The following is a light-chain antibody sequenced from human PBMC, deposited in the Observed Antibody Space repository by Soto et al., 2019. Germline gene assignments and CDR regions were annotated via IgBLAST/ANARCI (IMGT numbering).Light chain of an antibody. V-gene: IGKV3-20*01. Sequence: EIVLTQSPGTLTLSPGERATLSCRASQSVSSSYLAWYQQKPGQAPRLLIYGASSRATGIPDRFSGSGSGTDFTLTISRVEPEDFSVYSCQQYGNSPYTFGQGTKLEIK. CDR3: QQYGNSPYT. CDR2: GAS. CDR1: QSVSSSY. J-gene: IGKJ2*01.